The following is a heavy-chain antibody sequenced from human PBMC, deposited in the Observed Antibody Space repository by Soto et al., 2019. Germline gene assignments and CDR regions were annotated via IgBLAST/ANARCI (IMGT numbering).Heavy chain of an antibody. V-gene: IGHV4-31*03. CDR3: ARPPDH. J-gene: IGHJ4*02. Sequence: QVQLQESGPGLVKPSQTLSLTCTVSGGSISSGGYYWSWIRQHPGKGLEWIGYIYYSGSTYYNPSLKGRGTIAVATSEHLFSLKLSSVPAADTAGYYCARPPDHWGQGTLVTVSS. CDR2: IYYSGST. CDR1: GGSISSGGYY.